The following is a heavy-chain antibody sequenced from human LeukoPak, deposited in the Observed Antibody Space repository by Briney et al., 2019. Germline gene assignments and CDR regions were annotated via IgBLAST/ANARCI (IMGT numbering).Heavy chain of an antibody. CDR1: VFTVSRNY. J-gene: IGHJ3*02. Sequence: GGSLRLSCAVSVFTVSRNYMSWVRQAPGKGLEGVSVIYSGGTTFYADSVKGRFIISRDSSKNTLFLQMNSLRAEDTAVYYCARDSSGSLHGAFDIWGRGTMVTVSS. D-gene: IGHD1-26*01. CDR2: IYSGGTT. V-gene: IGHV3-53*01. CDR3: ARDSSGSLHGAFDI.